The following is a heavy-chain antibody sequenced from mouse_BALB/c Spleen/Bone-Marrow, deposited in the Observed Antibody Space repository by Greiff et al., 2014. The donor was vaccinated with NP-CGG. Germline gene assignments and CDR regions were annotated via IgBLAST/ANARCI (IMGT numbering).Heavy chain of an antibody. CDR1: GFTFSSYA. D-gene: IGHD2-3*01. J-gene: IGHJ2*01. CDR3: AREVDGWYYFDY. Sequence: DVMLVESGGGLVKPGGSLKLSCAASGFTFSSYAMSWVRQTPEKRLEWVASISSGGSTYYPDSVKGRFTISRDNARNILYLQKSSLRSEDTAMYYCAREVDGWYYFDYWGQGTTLTVSS. V-gene: IGHV5-6-5*01. CDR2: ISSGGST.